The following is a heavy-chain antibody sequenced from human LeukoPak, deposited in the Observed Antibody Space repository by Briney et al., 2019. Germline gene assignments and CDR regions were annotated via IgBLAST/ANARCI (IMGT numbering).Heavy chain of an antibody. CDR2: IYYSGST. CDR1: GGSISSYY. Sequence: SETLSLTCTVSGGSISSYYWSWIRQPPGKGLEWIGYIYYSGSTNYNPSLKSRVTISVDTSKNQFSLKLGSVTAADTAVYYCARGPLSEDYYDSSDYYYLSYWGQGTLVTVSS. J-gene: IGHJ4*02. V-gene: IGHV4-59*12. CDR3: ARGPLSEDYYDSSDYYYLSY. D-gene: IGHD3-22*01.